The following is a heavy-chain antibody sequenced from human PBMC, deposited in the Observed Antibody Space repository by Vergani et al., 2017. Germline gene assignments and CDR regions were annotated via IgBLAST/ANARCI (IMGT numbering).Heavy chain of an antibody. J-gene: IGHJ4*02. CDR2: VYYSGST. D-gene: IGHD3-10*01. V-gene: IGHV4-39*01. Sequence: QLQLQESGPGLVKPSGTLSLICTVSGGSVSSHSYYWGWIRQPPGKGLEWIGTVYYSGSTYYNPSLKGRVFISVDTSKNQFSLNLSSVTAADTATYYCARQNPYGSAHVDFWGRGVLVTVSA. CDR1: GGSVSSHSYY. CDR3: ARQNPYGSAHVDF.